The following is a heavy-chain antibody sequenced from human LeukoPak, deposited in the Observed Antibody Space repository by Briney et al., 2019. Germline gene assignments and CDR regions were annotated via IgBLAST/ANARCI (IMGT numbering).Heavy chain of an antibody. CDR2: INLSGGST. Sequence: ASVKVSCKASGYTFTSYYMHWVRQAPGQGLEWMGIINLSGGSTSYAQKFQGRVTMTRDTSTSTVYMELSSLRSEDTAVYYCARYYGGNTRGFDPWGQGTLVTVSS. CDR3: ARYYGGNTRGFDP. CDR1: GYTFTSYY. D-gene: IGHD4-23*01. V-gene: IGHV1-46*01. J-gene: IGHJ5*02.